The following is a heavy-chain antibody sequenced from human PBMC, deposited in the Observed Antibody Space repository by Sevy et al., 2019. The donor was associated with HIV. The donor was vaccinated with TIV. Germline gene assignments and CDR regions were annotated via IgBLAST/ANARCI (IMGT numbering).Heavy chain of an antibody. Sequence: ASVKVSCKASGGTFSSYAISWVRQAPGQGLEWMGGIIPIFGTANYAQKFQGRVTITADESTSTAYMELSSLRSEDTAVYYCARERDYGGNSHYFDYWGQGTLVTVSS. V-gene: IGHV1-69*13. CDR1: GGTFSSYA. J-gene: IGHJ4*02. CDR3: ARERDYGGNSHYFDY. CDR2: IIPIFGTA. D-gene: IGHD4-17*01.